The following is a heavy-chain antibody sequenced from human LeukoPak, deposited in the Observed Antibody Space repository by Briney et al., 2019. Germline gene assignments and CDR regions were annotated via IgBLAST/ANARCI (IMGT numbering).Heavy chain of an antibody. Sequence: GGSLRLSCAASGFTFSTYWMHWVRQAPGEGLVWVSRINSDGSSTAYADSVKGRFTISRDNAKDTLYLQLNSLRAEDTAVYYCARPSVYSGSYSPFDLWGQGTLVTVSS. D-gene: IGHD1-26*01. CDR3: ARPSVYSGSYSPFDL. CDR1: GFTFSTYW. V-gene: IGHV3-74*01. J-gene: IGHJ4*02. CDR2: INSDGSST.